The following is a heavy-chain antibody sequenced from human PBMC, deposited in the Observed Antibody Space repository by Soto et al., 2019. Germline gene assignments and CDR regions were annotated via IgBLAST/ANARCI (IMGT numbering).Heavy chain of an antibody. V-gene: IGHV4-59*08. CDR1: GDSVTGHY. J-gene: IGHJ5*02. D-gene: IGHD2-2*02. CDR3: ARRYCSSTSCYILDP. Sequence: ETLSLTCTVSGDSVTGHYWSWIRQSPGKGLEWIGYIYYSGSTNYNPSLKSRVTISVDTSKNHVSLKLSSVTAADTAIYYCARRYCSSTSCYILDPWGQGTLVTVSS. CDR2: IYYSGST.